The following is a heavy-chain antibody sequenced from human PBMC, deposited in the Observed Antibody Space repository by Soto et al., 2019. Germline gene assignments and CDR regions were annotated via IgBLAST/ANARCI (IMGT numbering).Heavy chain of an antibody. CDR3: ARVLKDFDYYGSGCYISSGMDV. D-gene: IGHD3-10*01. Sequence: QVQLVQSGAEVKKPGASVKVSCKASGYTFTSYGISWVRQAPGQGLEWMGWISAYNGNTNYAQKRQGRVTMTTDTATSTAYMELRSLRSDDRAVYYCARVLKDFDYYGSGCYISSGMDVWGQGTPVTVSS. V-gene: IGHV1-18*01. CDR1: GYTFTSYG. J-gene: IGHJ6*02. CDR2: ISAYNGNT.